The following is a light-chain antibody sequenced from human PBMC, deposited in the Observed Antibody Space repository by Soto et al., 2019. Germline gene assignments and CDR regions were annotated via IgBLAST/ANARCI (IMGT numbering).Light chain of an antibody. Sequence: EIVMTQSPATLSVSPGERTTLSCRASQSVSNNLAWYQQKPGQAPRLLIYGASTRATGIPARFSGSGSGTEFTLTISSLQSEDFAVYYCQQYIYWPPTLTFGGGTKVEIK. V-gene: IGKV3-15*01. J-gene: IGKJ4*01. CDR3: QQYIYWPPTLT. CDR2: GAS. CDR1: QSVSNN.